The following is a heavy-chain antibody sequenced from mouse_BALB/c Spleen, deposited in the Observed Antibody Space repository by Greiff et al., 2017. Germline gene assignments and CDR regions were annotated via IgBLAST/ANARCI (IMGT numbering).Heavy chain of an antibody. V-gene: IGHV5-12-1*01. J-gene: IGHJ2*01. CDR2: ISSGGGST. Sequence: EVKLVESGGGLVKLGGSLKLSCAASGFTFSSYDMSWVRQTPEKRLEWVAYISSGGGSTYYPDTVKGRFTISRDNAKNTLYLQMSSLKSEDTAMYYCARQGDYDLFDYWGQGTTLTVSS. CDR3: ARQGDYDLFDY. CDR1: GFTFSSYD. D-gene: IGHD2-4*01.